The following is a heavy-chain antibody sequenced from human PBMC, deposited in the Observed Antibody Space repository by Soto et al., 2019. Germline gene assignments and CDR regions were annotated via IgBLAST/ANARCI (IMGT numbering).Heavy chain of an antibody. CDR1: GGSISSSSYY. J-gene: IGHJ4*02. V-gene: IGHV4-39*01. Sequence: QLQLQESGPGLVKPSETLSLTCTVSGGSISSSSYYWGWIRQPPGKGLEWIGSIYYSGSTYYNPSLKSRVTISVDTSKNQFSLQLSSVTAADTAVYYCARHGDSSSWYYFDYWGQGTLVTVSS. CDR3: ARHGDSSSWYYFDY. D-gene: IGHD6-13*01. CDR2: IYYSGST.